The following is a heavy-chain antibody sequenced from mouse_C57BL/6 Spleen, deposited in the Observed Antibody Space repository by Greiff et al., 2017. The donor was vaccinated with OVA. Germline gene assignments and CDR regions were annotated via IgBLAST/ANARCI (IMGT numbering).Heavy chain of an antibody. J-gene: IGHJ4*01. V-gene: IGHV1-82*01. CDR1: GYAFSSSW. D-gene: IGHD3-2*02. CDR3: ARASSGYYAMDY. Sequence: VQLQQSGPELVKPGASVKISCKASGYAFSSSWMNWVKQRPGKGLEWIGRIYPGDGDTNYNGKFKGKATLTADKSSSTAYMQLSSLTSEYSAVYFCARASSGYYAMDYWGQGTSVTVSS. CDR2: IYPGDGDT.